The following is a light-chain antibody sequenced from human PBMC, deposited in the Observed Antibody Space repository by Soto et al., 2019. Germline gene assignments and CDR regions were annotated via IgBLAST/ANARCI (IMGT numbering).Light chain of an antibody. Sequence: EIVLTQSPATLSLSPGERATLSCRASQSVSSYLAWYQQKPGQAPRLLIYDASNRATGIPARFSCSGSGTDCSLNISSLEPADFAVYYCQQRSNWPPTFGGGTKVEIK. J-gene: IGKJ4*01. V-gene: IGKV3-11*01. CDR3: QQRSNWPPT. CDR2: DAS. CDR1: QSVSSY.